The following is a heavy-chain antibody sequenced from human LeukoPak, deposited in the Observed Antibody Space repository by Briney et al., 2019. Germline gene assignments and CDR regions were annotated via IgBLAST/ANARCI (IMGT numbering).Heavy chain of an antibody. D-gene: IGHD2-15*01. CDR3: AKRGGTESFYYYYYMDV. Sequence: GGSLRLSCAASGFTFSSYDMTWVRQTPGKGLEWVALISRSGGTTYYADSGKGRFTISRDNSKNTLYLQMNSLRAEDTAEYYCAKRGGTESFYYYYYMDVWGKGTTVTVSS. J-gene: IGHJ6*03. CDR1: GFTFSSYD. V-gene: IGHV3-23*01. CDR2: ISRSGGTT.